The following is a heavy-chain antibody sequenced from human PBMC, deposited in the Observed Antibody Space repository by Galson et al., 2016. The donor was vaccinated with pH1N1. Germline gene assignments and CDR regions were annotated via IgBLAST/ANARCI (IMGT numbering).Heavy chain of an antibody. Sequence: TLSPPCSVFGDSISSQTFYWSWLRQPAGKGLQWIGLLYSSGSTNYNPSLKGRVTMSADTSKNEFSLKMTSVTAADTAVYYCARGGEEILSFGEPHNWFDPWGQGTLVTVSS. CDR1: GDSISSQTFY. V-gene: IGHV4-61*02. D-gene: IGHD3-10*01. CDR3: ARGGEEILSFGEPHNWFDP. J-gene: IGHJ5*02. CDR2: LYSSGST.